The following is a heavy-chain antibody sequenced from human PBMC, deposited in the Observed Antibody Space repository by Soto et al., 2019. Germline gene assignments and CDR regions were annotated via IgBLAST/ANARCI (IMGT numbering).Heavy chain of an antibody. CDR3: AGGLASRDY. CDR1: GYTFTSFY. J-gene: IGHJ4*02. Sequence: QVQLVQSGAEVKNPGASVKVSCKASGYTFTSFYIHWVRQAPGQGLEWMSIINPNGGSTNYAQNLQGRITLDRDTSTNTVYMELSSLKSEGTAVYFCAGGLASRDYWGQGTLVTVSS. CDR2: INPNGGST. V-gene: IGHV1-46*01.